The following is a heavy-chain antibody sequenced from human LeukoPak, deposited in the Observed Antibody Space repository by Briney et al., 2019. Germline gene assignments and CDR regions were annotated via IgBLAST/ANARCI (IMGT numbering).Heavy chain of an antibody. V-gene: IGHV3-23*01. CDR2: ISGSGGST. J-gene: IGHJ4*02. Sequence: GGSLRLSCAASGFTFNSYAMSWVRQAPGKGLEWVSAISGSGGSTYYADSVKGRFTISRDSSKNTLYLHMNSLTAEDTAVYYCAGYNCSTTTCYTGGFDYWGQGTLVTVSS. CDR3: AGYNCSTTTCYTGGFDY. CDR1: GFTFNSYA. D-gene: IGHD2-2*02.